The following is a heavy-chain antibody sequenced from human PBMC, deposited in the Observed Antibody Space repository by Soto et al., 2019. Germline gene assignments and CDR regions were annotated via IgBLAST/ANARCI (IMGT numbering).Heavy chain of an antibody. CDR3: AKSGGYCSGGSCYSFDY. V-gene: IGHV3-53*04. D-gene: IGHD2-15*01. Sequence: EVQLVESGGGLVQPGGSLRLSCAASGFTVSSNYMSWVRQAPGKGLEWVSVIYSGGSTYYADSVKGRFTISRHNSKNTLYLQMNSLRADDTAVYYCAKSGGYCSGGSCYSFDYWGQGTLVTVSS. CDR1: GFTVSSNY. CDR2: IYSGGST. J-gene: IGHJ4*02.